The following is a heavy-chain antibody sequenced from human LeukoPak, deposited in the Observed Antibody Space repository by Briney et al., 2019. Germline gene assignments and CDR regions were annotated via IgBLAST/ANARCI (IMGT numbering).Heavy chain of an antibody. CDR2: ISGSGGST. V-gene: IGHV3-23*01. CDR1: GFTFNSYG. Sequence: GGSLRLSCAASGFTFNSYGMSWVRQAPGKGLEWVSAISGSGGSTYYADSVKGRFTISRDNSKNTLYLQMNSLRAEDTAVYYCAKDGSSGWYESWFDPWGQGTLVTVSS. CDR3: AKDGSSGWYESWFDP. D-gene: IGHD6-19*01. J-gene: IGHJ5*02.